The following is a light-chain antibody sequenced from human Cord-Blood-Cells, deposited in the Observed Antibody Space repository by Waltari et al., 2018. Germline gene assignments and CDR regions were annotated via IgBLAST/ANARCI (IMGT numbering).Light chain of an antibody. CDR2: DVS. Sequence: QSALTQPASVPGSPGQSITISCTGTSSDVGGYNYVSWYQQHPSKAPKLMIYDVSKRPSGVSNRFSGSKSGNTASLTISGLQAEDEADYYCSSYTSSSTNWVFGGGTKLTVL. J-gene: IGLJ3*02. CDR1: SSDVGGYNY. CDR3: SSYTSSSTNWV. V-gene: IGLV2-14*01.